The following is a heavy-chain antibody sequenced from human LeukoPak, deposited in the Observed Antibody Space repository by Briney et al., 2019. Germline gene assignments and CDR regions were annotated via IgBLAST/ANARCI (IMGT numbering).Heavy chain of an antibody. CDR1: GGSFSSYN. J-gene: IGHJ4*02. V-gene: IGHV4-4*07. D-gene: IGHD3-22*01. CDR2: VYTSRST. CDR3: ARDAYSYVSSAYYLSV. Sequence: AETLSLTCAFSGGSFSSYNRSWIRQPAGKGLEWIGRVYTSRSTNYYPSLKSRVTMSVDTSKNQFSLKLSSVTAADTAVYYCARDAYSYVSSAYYLSVWGKGTMVTVSS.